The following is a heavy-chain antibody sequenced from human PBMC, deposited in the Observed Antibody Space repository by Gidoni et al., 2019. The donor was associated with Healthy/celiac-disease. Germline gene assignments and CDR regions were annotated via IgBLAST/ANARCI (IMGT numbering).Heavy chain of an antibody. J-gene: IGHJ4*02. CDR3: VKGGPDFWSGYYQTFDY. D-gene: IGHD3-3*01. CDR1: GFPFSSYA. CDR2: ISSNGGST. V-gene: IGHV3-64D*08. Sequence: EVQLVESGGGLVQPGGSLRLSCSASGFPFSSYAMHWVRQAPGKGLEYVSAISSNGGSTYYADSVKGRFTISRDNSKNTLYLQMSSLRAEDTAVYYCVKGGPDFWSGYYQTFDYWGQGTLVTVSS.